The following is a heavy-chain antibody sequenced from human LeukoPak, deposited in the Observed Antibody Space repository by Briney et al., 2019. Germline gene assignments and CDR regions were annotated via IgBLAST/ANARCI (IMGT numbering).Heavy chain of an antibody. Sequence: GGTLRLSCAASGFTFNNYAMSWVRQAPGMGLEWVSTISGSGVTTYYADSVRGRFTISRDNSKTTLYLQLDSLRPEDMAIYYCAKSPGQIQLDYFDYWGQGTLVTVSS. CDR1: GFTFNNYA. D-gene: IGHD1-1*01. CDR3: AKSPGQIQLDYFDY. J-gene: IGHJ4*02. CDR2: ISGSGVTT. V-gene: IGHV3-23*01.